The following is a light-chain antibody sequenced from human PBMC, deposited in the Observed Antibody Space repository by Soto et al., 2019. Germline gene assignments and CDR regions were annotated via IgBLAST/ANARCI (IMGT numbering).Light chain of an antibody. V-gene: IGLV3-21*02. CDR2: DDS. CDR1: NIGIKS. J-gene: IGLJ1*01. CDR3: QVWHSNTDHYV. Sequence: SYELTQPPSVSVAPGQTATITCGGDNIGIKSVHWYQQKPGQAPVLVVHDDSDRPPGIPERFSGSNSGKTATLTISRVEAGDEADYYCQVWHSNTDHYVFGIGTKLTVL.